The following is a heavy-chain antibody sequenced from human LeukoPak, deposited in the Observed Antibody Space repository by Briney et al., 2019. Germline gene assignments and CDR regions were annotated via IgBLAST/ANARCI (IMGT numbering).Heavy chain of an antibody. V-gene: IGHV4-4*07. CDR2: IYNGGII. D-gene: IGHD2-2*01. Sequence: SETLSLTCTVSGDSISRYYWSWIRQPAGKGLEWIGRIYNGGIITYNPSLKSRVTMSIDTSNNQFSLRLRFVTAADTAVYYCARVVVPAAGYYYYYYMDVWGKGTTVTVSS. CDR1: GDSISRYY. J-gene: IGHJ6*03. CDR3: ARVVVPAAGYYYYYYMDV.